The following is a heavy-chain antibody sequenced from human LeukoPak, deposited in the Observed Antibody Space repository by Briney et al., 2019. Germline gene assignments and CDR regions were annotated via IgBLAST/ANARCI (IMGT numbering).Heavy chain of an antibody. CDR2: IYYSGST. D-gene: IGHD2-15*01. CDR1: GGSISSYY. V-gene: IGHV4-59*01. CDR3: ARVRGYCSGGSCTGGNWFDP. J-gene: IGHJ5*02. Sequence: SETLSLTCTVSGGSISSYYWSWIRQPPGKGLEWIGYIYYSGSTNYNPSLKSRVTISVDTSKNQFSQKLSSVTAADTAVYYCARVRGYCSGGSCTGGNWFDPWGQGTLVTVSS.